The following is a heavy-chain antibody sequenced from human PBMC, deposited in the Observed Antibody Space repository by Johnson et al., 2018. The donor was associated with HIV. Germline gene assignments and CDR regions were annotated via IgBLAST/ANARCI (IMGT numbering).Heavy chain of an antibody. J-gene: IGHJ3*02. CDR1: GFTFSNYG. Sequence: QVQLVEYGGGVVQPGRSLRLSCAASGFTFSNYGMHWARQAPGKGLEWVAVIWIDGSNKYYADSVKGRFTISRDNSKNTLYLQMNSLRAEDTAVYYCARVSLGRHAFDIWGQGTMVTVSS. CDR3: ARVSLGRHAFDI. CDR2: IWIDGSNK. D-gene: IGHD1-26*01. V-gene: IGHV3-33*01.